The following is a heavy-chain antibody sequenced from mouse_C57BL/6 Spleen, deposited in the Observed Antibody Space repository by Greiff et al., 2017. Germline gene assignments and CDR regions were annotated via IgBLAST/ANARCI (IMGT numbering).Heavy chain of an antibody. V-gene: IGHV1-72*01. CDR3: AREGLCSWCAY. Sequence: QVQLKQPGAELVKPGASVKLSCKPSGYTFTSYWMHWVKQRPGRGLEWIGRIDPNSGGTKYNEKFKSKATLTVDKPSSAAYMRLSSLTSEDSAVYYCAREGLCSWCAYWGQGTLVTVSA. J-gene: IGHJ3*01. CDR2: IDPNSGGT. CDR1: GYTFTSYW. D-gene: IGHD2-4*01.